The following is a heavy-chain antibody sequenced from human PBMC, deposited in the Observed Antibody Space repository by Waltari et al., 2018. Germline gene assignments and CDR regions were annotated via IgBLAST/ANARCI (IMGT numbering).Heavy chain of an antibody. Sequence: QVQLQESGPGLVKPSETLSLTCTVSGGSISSHYWSWLRQPPGKGLEWIGYIYYSGSTNYNPSLKRRVTISVETSKNQFSLKLSSVTAADTAVYYWARMGGDDWYFDLWGRGTLVTVSS. CDR2: IYYSGST. CDR1: GGSISSHY. J-gene: IGHJ2*01. D-gene: IGHD2-21*02. V-gene: IGHV4-59*11. CDR3: ARMGGDDWYFDL.